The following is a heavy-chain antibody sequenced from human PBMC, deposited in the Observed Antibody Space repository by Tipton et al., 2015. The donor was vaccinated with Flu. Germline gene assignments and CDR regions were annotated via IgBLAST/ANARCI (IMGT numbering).Heavy chain of an antibody. CDR2: INHSGST. V-gene: IGHV4-34*01. J-gene: IGHJ4*02. Sequence: TLSLTCAVYGGSFSGYYWSWIRQPPGKGLEWIGEINHSGSTNYNPSLKSRVTISVDTSKNQFSLKLSSVTAADTAVYYCARGRRNYFDYWGQGTLVTVSS. CDR1: GGSFSGYY. D-gene: IGHD1-14*01. CDR3: ARGRRNYFDY.